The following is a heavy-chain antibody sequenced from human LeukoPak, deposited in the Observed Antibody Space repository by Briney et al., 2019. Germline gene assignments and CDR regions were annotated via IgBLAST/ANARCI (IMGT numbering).Heavy chain of an antibody. CDR1: GGSISSSSYY. D-gene: IGHD3-10*01. J-gene: IGHJ4*02. CDR3: ARRGAMVRGVITFDY. V-gene: IGHV4-39*01. CDR2: IYYSGST. Sequence: SETLSLTCTVSGGSISSSSYYWGWIRQPPGKGLEWIGSIYYSGSTYYNPSLKSRVTISVDTSKNQFSLKLSSVTAADTAVYYCARRGAMVRGVITFDYWGQGTLVTVSS.